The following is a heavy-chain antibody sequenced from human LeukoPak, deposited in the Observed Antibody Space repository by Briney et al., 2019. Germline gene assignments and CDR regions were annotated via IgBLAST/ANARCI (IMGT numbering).Heavy chain of an antibody. CDR2: ISSSSSYI. CDR3: ARALPSPLYSGSYADAFDI. V-gene: IGHV3-21*01. CDR1: GFTFSNYG. D-gene: IGHD1-26*01. J-gene: IGHJ3*02. Sequence: GGSLRLSCAASGFTFSNYGMNWVRQAPGKGLEWVSSISSSSSYIYYADSVKGRFTISRDNAKNSLYLQMNSLRAEDTAVYYCARALPSPLYSGSYADAFDIWGQGTMVTVSS.